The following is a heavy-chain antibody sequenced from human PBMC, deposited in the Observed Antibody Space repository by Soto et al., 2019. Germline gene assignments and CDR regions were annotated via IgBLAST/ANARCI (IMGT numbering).Heavy chain of an antibody. CDR2: ISYDGTNK. J-gene: IGHJ4*02. CDR3: ARDLWVAMPNFDY. D-gene: IGHD2-2*01. CDR1: GFTFNTHS. Sequence: QVQLVESGGGVVQPGRSLRLSCAASGFTFNTHSMHWVRQAPGKGLEWVVVISYDGTNKYYADSVKGRFTISRDNSKNTLYLQMNSLRAEDTAIYYCARDLWVAMPNFDYWGQGTLVTVSS. V-gene: IGHV3-30-3*01.